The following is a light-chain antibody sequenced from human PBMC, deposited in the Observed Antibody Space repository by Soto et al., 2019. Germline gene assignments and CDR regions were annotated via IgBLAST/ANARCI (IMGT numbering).Light chain of an antibody. J-gene: IGLJ1*01. CDR2: DVA. CDR1: SSDVGGYNY. V-gene: IGLV2-14*01. CDR3: TSYTTSSTYV. Sequence: QSALTQPAYVSGSPGQSIAISCKGTSSDVGGYNYVSWYQQHPGKAPKLMLYDVAIRPSGVSDRFSGSKSGNTASLTISGLQAEDEADYYCTSYTTSSTYVFGTGTKVTVL.